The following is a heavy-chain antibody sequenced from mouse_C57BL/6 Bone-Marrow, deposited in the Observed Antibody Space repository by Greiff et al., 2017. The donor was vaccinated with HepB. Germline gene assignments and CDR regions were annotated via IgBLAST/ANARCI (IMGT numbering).Heavy chain of an antibody. J-gene: IGHJ3*01. V-gene: IGHV1-69*01. CDR2: IDPSDSYT. CDR3: AREEIYSPFAY. CDR1: GYTFTSYW. Sequence: QVQLQQPGAELVMPGASVKLSCKASGYTFTSYWMHWVKQRPGQGLEWIGEIDPSDSYTNYNQKFKGKSTLTVDKSSSTAYMHLSSLPSEDSAVYYCAREEIYSPFAYWGQGTLVTVSA. D-gene: IGHD2-1*01.